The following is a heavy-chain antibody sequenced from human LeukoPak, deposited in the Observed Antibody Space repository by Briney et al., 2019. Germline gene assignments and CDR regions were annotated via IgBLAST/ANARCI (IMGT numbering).Heavy chain of an antibody. V-gene: IGHV3-74*01. Sequence: GRSLILSCAASGFTFSSYGMHWVRQAPGKGLVWVSRINSDGSSTSYADSVKGRFTISRDNAKNTLYLQMNSLRAEDTAVYYCARSPATDAFDIWGQGTMVTVSS. J-gene: IGHJ3*02. CDR2: INSDGSST. CDR1: GFTFSSYG. CDR3: ARSPATDAFDI.